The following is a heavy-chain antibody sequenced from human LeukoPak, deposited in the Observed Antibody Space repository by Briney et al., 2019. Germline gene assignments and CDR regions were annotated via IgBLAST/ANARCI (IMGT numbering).Heavy chain of an antibody. J-gene: IGHJ6*04. Sequence: SQTLSLTCTVSGGSISSGGYYWSWIRQPPGKGLEWIGYIYHSGSTYYNPSLKSRVTISVDRSKNQFSLKLSSVTAADTAVYYCAGAYDFWSAYGRDVWGKGTTVTVSS. CDR1: GGSISSGGYY. V-gene: IGHV4-30-2*01. CDR3: AGAYDFWSAYGRDV. CDR2: IYHSGST. D-gene: IGHD3-3*01.